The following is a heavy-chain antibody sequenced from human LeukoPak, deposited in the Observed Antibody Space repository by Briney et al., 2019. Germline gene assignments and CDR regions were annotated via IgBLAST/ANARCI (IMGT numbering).Heavy chain of an antibody. D-gene: IGHD3-22*01. CDR2: IYSGGST. CDR1: GFTVSSNY. Sequence: PGGSLRLSCAASGFTVSSNYMSWVRQAPGKGLEWVSVIYSGGSTYYADSVKGRFTISRDNAKNTLDLQMNSLRAEDTAVYYCARDTYYYNSSAFYHYYYGMDVWGQGTTVTVSS. CDR3: ARDTYYYNSSAFYHYYYGMDV. V-gene: IGHV3-53*01. J-gene: IGHJ6*02.